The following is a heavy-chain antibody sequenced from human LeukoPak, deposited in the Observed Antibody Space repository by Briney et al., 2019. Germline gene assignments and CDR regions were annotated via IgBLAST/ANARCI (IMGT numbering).Heavy chain of an antibody. CDR3: ATMVDYDSSGYYYAWDYFDY. J-gene: IGHJ4*02. CDR1: GGSISNDGYY. D-gene: IGHD3-22*01. V-gene: IGHV4-31*03. CDR2: IFYSGST. Sequence: SETLSLTCTVSGGSISNDGYYWSWIRQHPGKGLEWIGYIFYSGSTYYNPSLKSRITMSVDTSKSQFSLKLSSVTAADTAVYYCATMVDYDSSGYYYAWDYFDYWGQGTLVTVSS.